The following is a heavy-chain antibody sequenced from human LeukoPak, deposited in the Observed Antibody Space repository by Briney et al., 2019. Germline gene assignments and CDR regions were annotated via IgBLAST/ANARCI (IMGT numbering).Heavy chain of an antibody. D-gene: IGHD3-22*01. V-gene: IGHV3-23*01. Sequence: PGGSLRLSCAASGFTFSSYALSWVRQAPGKGLEWVSAISGSGGSTYYADSVKGRFTISRDNSKNTLYLQMNSLRAEDTAVYYCAKLRPPMIVVADYGMDVWGQGTTVIVSS. J-gene: IGHJ6*02. CDR2: ISGSGGST. CDR3: AKLRPPMIVVADYGMDV. CDR1: GFTFSSYA.